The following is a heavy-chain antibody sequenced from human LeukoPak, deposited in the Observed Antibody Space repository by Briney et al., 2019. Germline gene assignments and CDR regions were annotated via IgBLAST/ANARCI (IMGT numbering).Heavy chain of an antibody. CDR3: AGGEKGFFYMDV. CDR2: AYIAGST. CDR1: GFNVSTYC. V-gene: IGHV3-53*01. J-gene: IGHJ6*03. Sequence: GGSLRLSCAGSGFNVSTYCINWVRQAPGKGLEWVSVAYIAGSTYYADSVKGRFTISRDNSKNTLYLQMTSLRAEDTAVYYCAGGEKGFFYMDVWGKGTTVTVSS. D-gene: IGHD3-16*01.